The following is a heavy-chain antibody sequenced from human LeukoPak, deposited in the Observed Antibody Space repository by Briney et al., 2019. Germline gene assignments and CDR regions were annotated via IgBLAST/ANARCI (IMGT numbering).Heavy chain of an antibody. D-gene: IGHD2-2*01. CDR2: TKKDGSEK. Sequence: PGGSLRLSCVEPGFTPRASLMSSVRRPPGEGLEWVANTKKDGSEKEYVDSEKGPFRIFRDNAKNSVYLQMNSLRAEDTAVYYCASFAGVVPGGLLLWGKGTTVIVSS. V-gene: IGHV3-7*01. J-gene: IGHJ6*04. CDR3: ASFAGVVPGGLLL. CDR1: GFTPRASL.